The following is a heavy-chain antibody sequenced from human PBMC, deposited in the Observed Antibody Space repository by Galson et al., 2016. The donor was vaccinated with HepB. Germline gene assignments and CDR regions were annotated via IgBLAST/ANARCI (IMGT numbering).Heavy chain of an antibody. Sequence: SLRLSCAASGFRLSSYAMQWVRQAPGKGLEWVALISSDSNHIYYADSVKGRFTISRDNPKNTLFLQRDSLRTEDTAVYYCARDANLLIINDGFDIWGQGTMVTVSS. D-gene: IGHD3-10*01. CDR1: GFRLSSYA. CDR2: ISSDSNHI. CDR3: ARDANLLIINDGFDI. V-gene: IGHV3-30-3*01. J-gene: IGHJ3*02.